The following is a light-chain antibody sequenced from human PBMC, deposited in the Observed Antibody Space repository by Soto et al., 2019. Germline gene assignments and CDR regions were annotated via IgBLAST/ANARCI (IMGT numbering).Light chain of an antibody. CDR3: QHYNKLPRGT. CDR1: QSIXSN. J-gene: IGKJ1*01. Sequence: IEVTQSACTLSVSPAERATLSCRASQSIXSNLAWYQRKPGQAPRLLIXGQSTRATGVPARFSGSGSGRDFTLNISSMHSGYFVRSFCQHYNKLPRGTFGQGTKVDIK. CDR2: GQS. V-gene: IGKV3-15*01.